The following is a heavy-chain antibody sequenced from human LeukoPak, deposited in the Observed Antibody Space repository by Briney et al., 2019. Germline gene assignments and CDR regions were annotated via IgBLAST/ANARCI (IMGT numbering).Heavy chain of an antibody. V-gene: IGHV4-30-2*01. CDR1: GGSISSGGYS. CDR3: ARGGDYYDSSGYDSPFGY. J-gene: IGHJ4*02. D-gene: IGHD3-22*01. CDR2: IYHSGST. Sequence: SETLSLTCAVSGGSISSGGYSWSWIRQPPGKGLEWIGYIYHSGSTYYNPSLKSRVTISVDRSKNQFSLKLSSVTAADTAVYYCARGGDYYDSSGYDSPFGYWGQGTLVTASS.